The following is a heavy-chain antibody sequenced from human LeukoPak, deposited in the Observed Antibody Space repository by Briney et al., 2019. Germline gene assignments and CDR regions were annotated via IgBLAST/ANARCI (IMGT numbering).Heavy chain of an antibody. CDR2: IDQGGSVR. V-gene: IGHV3-7*01. CDR3: ARDPESSSFDL. CDR1: GFSFSTYW. Sequence: GGSLRLSCAASGFSFSTYWMSWVRQTPEKGLEFVANIDQGGSVRNYMDSLKGRCTISRDNAKKSLYLEIDSLRADDTAVYYCARDPESSSFDLWGRGALVTVSS. J-gene: IGHJ4*02. D-gene: IGHD6-13*01.